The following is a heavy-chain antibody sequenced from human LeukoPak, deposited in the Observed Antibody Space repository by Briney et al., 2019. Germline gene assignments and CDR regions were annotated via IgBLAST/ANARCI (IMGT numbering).Heavy chain of an antibody. CDR3: ATDDIVGDVDAFKI. D-gene: IGHD1-26*01. CDR2: IDPEDGDT. J-gene: IGHJ3*02. CDR1: GYMFTDHY. Sequence: ATVKISCKASGYMFTDHYIFWLKQAPGKGPEWVGHIDPEDGDTTYSEKFQGRVTISADTSTDTAHMELTRLKYEDTAIYYCATDDIVGDVDAFKIWGQGTMVTVSS. V-gene: IGHV1-69-2*01.